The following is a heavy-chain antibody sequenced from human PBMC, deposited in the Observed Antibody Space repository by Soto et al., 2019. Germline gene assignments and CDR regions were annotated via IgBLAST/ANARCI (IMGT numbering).Heavy chain of an antibody. J-gene: IGHJ4*02. Sequence: QVQLVQSGAEVKKPGASVKVSCKASGYTFNRYAISWVRQAPGQGLEWMGWISAYNGNTNYAQKLQGRVNMTTDTSTSTAYMELRSLRSDETAVYYCARLYYYDSSGYYYVEDFWGQGTLVTVSS. CDR1: GYTFNRYA. CDR2: ISAYNGNT. V-gene: IGHV1-18*01. D-gene: IGHD3-22*01. CDR3: ARLYYYDSSGYYYVEDF.